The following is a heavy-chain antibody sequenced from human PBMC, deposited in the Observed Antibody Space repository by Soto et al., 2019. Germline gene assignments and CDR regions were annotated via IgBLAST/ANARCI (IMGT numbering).Heavy chain of an antibody. CDR3: ARHMGNLGSYFDL. CDR1: GGSISSSTYY. Sequence: QLQLQESGPGLVKPSETLSLTCTVSGGSISSSTYYWGWIRQPPGKGLEWVGRIYYSGSTYYNPSLRSRVTISGDTSKSQFSLKLSSVTAADTAVYYCARHMGNLGSYFDLWGRGTLVTVSS. CDR2: IYYSGST. D-gene: IGHD1-26*01. J-gene: IGHJ2*01. V-gene: IGHV4-39*01.